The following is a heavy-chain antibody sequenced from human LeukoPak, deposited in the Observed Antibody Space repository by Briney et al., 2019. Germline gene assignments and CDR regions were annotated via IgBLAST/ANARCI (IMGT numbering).Heavy chain of an antibody. J-gene: IGHJ4*02. CDR2: IYHSGST. Sequence: SETLSLTCTVSGYSISSGYYWGWIRQPPGKGLEWIGSIYHSGSTYYNPSLKSRVTISVDRSKNQFSLKLSSVTAADTAVYYCARTPPPPDGYHNPFDYWGQGTLVTVSS. D-gene: IGHD5-24*01. CDR3: ARTPPPPDGYHNPFDY. CDR1: GYSISSGYY. V-gene: IGHV4-38-2*02.